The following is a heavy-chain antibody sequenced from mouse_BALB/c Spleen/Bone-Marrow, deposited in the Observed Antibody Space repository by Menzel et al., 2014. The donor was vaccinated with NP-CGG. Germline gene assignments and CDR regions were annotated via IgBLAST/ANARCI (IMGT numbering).Heavy chain of an antibody. CDR3: ARLIXGSSYIVDF. J-gene: IGHJ4*01. Sequence: VQLXQSGXXXVXPGASVKLSCKASGYTLTGYWMHXVKQRPGQGLEWXGEXXPSNGRTYYNEKFKSXAXLTVDKSSSTAYMQLSSLTSEDSAVFYXARLIXGSSYIVDFWXQGTSVTV. D-gene: IGHD1-1*01. V-gene: IGHV1S81*02. CDR1: GYTLTGYW. CDR2: XXPSNGRT.